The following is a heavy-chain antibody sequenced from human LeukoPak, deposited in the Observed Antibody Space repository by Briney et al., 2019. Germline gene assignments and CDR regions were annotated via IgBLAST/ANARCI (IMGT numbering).Heavy chain of an antibody. CDR3: ARGFGAVNRGPSFDY. V-gene: IGHV4-59*01. D-gene: IGHD3-16*01. Sequence: SETLSLTCTVSGGSMRSYYWSWIRQPPGKGLEWFGSIHYSGSTNYNPSLKSRVTISVDTSKNQLSLKLSSMTAADTAVYYCARGFGAVNRGPSFDYWGQGTLVTVSS. CDR2: IHYSGST. J-gene: IGHJ4*02. CDR1: GGSMRSYY.